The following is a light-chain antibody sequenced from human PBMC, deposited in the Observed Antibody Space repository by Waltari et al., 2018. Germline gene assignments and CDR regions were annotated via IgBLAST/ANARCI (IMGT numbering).Light chain of an antibody. Sequence: QSALTQPRSVSGSPGQSVTVSCTGTGSDVGGYNYVSWYQQHPDKAPNLLIYDINKRPSGVPDRFSGSKSGNPASLTISGLQAEDEADYYCCSYAGTYTQVFGGGTKVTVL. J-gene: IGLJ3*02. CDR2: DIN. CDR3: CSYAGTYTQV. CDR1: GSDVGGYNY. V-gene: IGLV2-11*01.